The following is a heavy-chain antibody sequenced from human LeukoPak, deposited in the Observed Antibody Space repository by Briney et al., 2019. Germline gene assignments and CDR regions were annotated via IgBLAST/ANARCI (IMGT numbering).Heavy chain of an antibody. Sequence: SETLSLTCAVYGGSFSGYYWSWIRQPPGKGLEWIGEINHSGSTNYNPSLKSRVTISVDTSKNQFSLKLSSVTAADTAVYYCARGQPNREGLDYWGQGTLVTVSS. D-gene: IGHD3-10*01. CDR3: ARGQPNREGLDY. J-gene: IGHJ4*02. CDR2: INHSGST. V-gene: IGHV4-34*01. CDR1: GGSFSGYY.